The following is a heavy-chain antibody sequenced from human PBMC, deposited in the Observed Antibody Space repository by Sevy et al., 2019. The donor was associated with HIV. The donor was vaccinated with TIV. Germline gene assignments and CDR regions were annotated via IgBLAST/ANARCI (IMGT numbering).Heavy chain of an antibody. CDR2: IKQDGNEK. V-gene: IGHV3-7*01. D-gene: IGHD3-22*01. J-gene: IGHJ4*02. CDR3: ASNTYHYDSNTYYPVY. CDR1: GFNLSPYW. Sequence: QAGGSLRLSCVASGFNLSPYWMTWVRQAPGKGLEWVANIKQDGNEKYYVDSVKGRFTVPGDNAKNLLYLQMYSLRVEDTAVYFCASNTYHYDSNTYYPVYWGQGTRVTVSS.